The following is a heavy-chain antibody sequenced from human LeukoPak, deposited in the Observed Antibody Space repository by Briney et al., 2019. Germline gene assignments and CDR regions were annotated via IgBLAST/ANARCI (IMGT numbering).Heavy chain of an antibody. V-gene: IGHV1-18*01. CDR2: INAYNGDT. CDR3: ARGGAYTYGYY. J-gene: IGHJ4*02. CDR1: NYTFTSYG. Sequence: ASVKVSCKASNYTFTSYGISWVRQAPGQGLEWMAWINAYNGDTNYAQKFQGRVTLTTDTSTSTAYMELSSLRSDDTAVYYCARGGAYTYGYYWGQGTLVTVSS. D-gene: IGHD5-18*01.